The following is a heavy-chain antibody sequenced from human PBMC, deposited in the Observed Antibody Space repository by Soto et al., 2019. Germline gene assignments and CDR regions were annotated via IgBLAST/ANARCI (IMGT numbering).Heavy chain of an antibody. CDR1: RYTFTDYY. V-gene: IGHV1-2*02. J-gene: IGHJ4*02. Sequence: ASVKVSCKTSRYTFTDYYMHWLRQAPGQGLEWLGWINANSGGSVYAQQFQGRVTMTRDTSISTAYMELSGLTSDDTAVYYCARPAYCGGDCYYYFDNWGPGTLVTVSS. CDR3: ARPAYCGGDCYYYFDN. D-gene: IGHD2-21*02. CDR2: INANSGGS.